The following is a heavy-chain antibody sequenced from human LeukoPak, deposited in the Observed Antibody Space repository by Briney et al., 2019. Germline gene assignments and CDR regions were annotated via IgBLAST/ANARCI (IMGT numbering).Heavy chain of an antibody. CDR1: GDSVVTNNVA. D-gene: IGHD2-21*01. V-gene: IGHV6-1*01. J-gene: IGHJ3*02. Sequence: SQTLSLTCAISGDSVVTNNVAWNWIRQSPWRVLEWLGRTYLRSKWYNEYAVSVKSRITINPDTSRNHFSLQLNSVIPEDTAVYYCTRGKYSGFDIWGQGTMVTVSS. CDR3: TRGKYSGFDI. CDR2: TYLRSKWYN.